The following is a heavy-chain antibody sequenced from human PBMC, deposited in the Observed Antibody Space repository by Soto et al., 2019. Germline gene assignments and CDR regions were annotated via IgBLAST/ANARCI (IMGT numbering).Heavy chain of an antibody. J-gene: IGHJ5*02. V-gene: IGHV4-59*01. Sequence: SETLSLTCTVSGGSISSYYWSWIRQPPGKELEWIGYIYYSGSTNYNPSLKSRVTISVDTSKNQFSLKLSSVAAADTSVYYCARDGKHSRRPPLGPWGQGTLVTVS. CDR1: GGSISSYY. CDR2: IYYSGST. D-gene: IGHD6-13*01. CDR3: ARDGKHSRRPPLGP.